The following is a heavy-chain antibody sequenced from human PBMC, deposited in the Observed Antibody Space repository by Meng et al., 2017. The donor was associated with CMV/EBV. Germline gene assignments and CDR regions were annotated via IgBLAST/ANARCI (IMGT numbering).Heavy chain of an antibody. D-gene: IGHD5-18*01. Sequence: GESLKISCAASGFTFSNFGMHWARQAPGKGLEWVAVIWFDRGNKYYGDSVKGRFTISRDNYKNTLYLQMNSLRAEDTAVYYCVKGGYSYGLNDAFDIWGQGTMVTVSS. CDR2: IWFDRGNK. J-gene: IGHJ3*02. CDR3: VKGGYSYGLNDAFDI. V-gene: IGHV3-33*06. CDR1: GFTFSNFG.